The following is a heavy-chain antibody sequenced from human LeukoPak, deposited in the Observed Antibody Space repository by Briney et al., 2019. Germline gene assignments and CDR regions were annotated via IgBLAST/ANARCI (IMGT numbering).Heavy chain of an antibody. CDR1: GGTFSSYT. CDR2: IIPIFGTA. D-gene: IGHD3-10*01. V-gene: IGHV1-69*01. Sequence: SVKVSCKASGGTFSSYTISWVRQAPGQGLEWMGGIIPIFGTANYAQKFQGRVTITADESTSTAYMELSSLRSEDTAVYYCARDYGSGSYLDYWGQGTLVTVSS. J-gene: IGHJ4*02. CDR3: ARDYGSGSYLDY.